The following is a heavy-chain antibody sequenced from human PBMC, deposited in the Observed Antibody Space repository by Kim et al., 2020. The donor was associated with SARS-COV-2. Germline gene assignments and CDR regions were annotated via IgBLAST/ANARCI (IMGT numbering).Heavy chain of an antibody. V-gene: IGHV1-8*01. D-gene: IGHD6-13*01. J-gene: IGHJ5*02. Sequence: QKFQGRVTMTRNTSRSTDYMELSSLRSEDTAVYYCARKYSSSWSDWFDPWGQGTLVTVSS. CDR3: ARKYSSSWSDWFDP.